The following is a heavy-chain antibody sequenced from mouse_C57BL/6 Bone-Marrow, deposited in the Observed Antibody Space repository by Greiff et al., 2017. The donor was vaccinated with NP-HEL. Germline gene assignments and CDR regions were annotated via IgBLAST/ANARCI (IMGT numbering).Heavy chain of an antibody. V-gene: IGHV1-50*01. CDR2: IDPSDSYT. J-gene: IGHJ2*01. CDR3: ARGRPFDY. CDR1: GYTFTSYW. D-gene: IGHD3-3*01. Sequence: QVQLQQSGAELVKPGASVKLSCKASGYTFTSYWMQWVKQRPGQGLEWIGEIDPSDSYTNYNQKFKGKATLTVDTSSSTAYMQLSSLTSEDSAVYYCARGRPFDYWGQGTTLTVSS.